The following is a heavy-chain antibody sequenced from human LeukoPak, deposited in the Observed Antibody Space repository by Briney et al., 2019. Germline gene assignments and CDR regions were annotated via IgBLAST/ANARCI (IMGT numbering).Heavy chain of an antibody. Sequence: ASVKVSCKVSGYTLTELSMHWVRQAPGKGLEWMGGFDPEDGETIYAQRFQGRVTMTEATSTDTAYMELSSLRSEDTAVYYCATEYCSGGSCPPKYAFDIWGQGTMVTVSS. CDR3: ATEYCSGGSCPPKYAFDI. V-gene: IGHV1-24*01. D-gene: IGHD2-15*01. J-gene: IGHJ3*02. CDR2: FDPEDGET. CDR1: GYTLTELS.